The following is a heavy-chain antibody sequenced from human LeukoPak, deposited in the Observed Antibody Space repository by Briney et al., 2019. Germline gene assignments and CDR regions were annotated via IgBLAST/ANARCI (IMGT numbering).Heavy chain of an antibody. CDR3: ARGSGYGDSPGLH. CDR1: GYTLPHHY. J-gene: IGHJ4*02. Sequence: ASVKGSFKAFGYTLPHHYIHWGGQAPGQGGEWVGRINPNSGGSNYAQKFQGRVTMTRDTSISTAYMEVNRLRSDDTAVYYCARGSGYGDSPGLHWGQGTLVTVSS. D-gene: IGHD4-17*01. CDR2: INPNSGGS. V-gene: IGHV1-2*06.